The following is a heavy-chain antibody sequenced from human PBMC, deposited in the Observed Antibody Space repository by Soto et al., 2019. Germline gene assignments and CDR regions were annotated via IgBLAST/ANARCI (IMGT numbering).Heavy chain of an antibody. CDR2: ISASGAIT. Sequence: EVQLLESGGGLVQPGGSLRLSCAASGNTFNIYAMTWVRQAPGKGLEWVSSISASGAITYYTDSVKGRLTVSRDNSKNTLYLQMNSLRADDTALYYCAKDTNGDYVGAFDSWGQGTLVTVSS. CDR1: GNTFNIYA. V-gene: IGHV3-23*01. D-gene: IGHD4-17*01. J-gene: IGHJ4*02. CDR3: AKDTNGDYVGAFDS.